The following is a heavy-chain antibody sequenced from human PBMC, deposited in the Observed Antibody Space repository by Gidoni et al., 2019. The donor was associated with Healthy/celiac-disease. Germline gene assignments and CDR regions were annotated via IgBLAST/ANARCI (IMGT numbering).Heavy chain of an antibody. J-gene: IGHJ3*02. CDR1: GYSFTSYW. D-gene: IGHD5-12*01. CDR2: IYPGDSDT. Sequence: EVQLVQSGAEVKTPGESLKISCKGSGYSFTSYWIGWVRQMPGKGLEWMGIIYPGDSDTRYSPSFQGQVTISADKSISTAYLQWSSLKASDTAMYYCARDHSGYGRGFDAFDIWGQGTMVTVSS. V-gene: IGHV5-51*01. CDR3: ARDHSGYGRGFDAFDI.